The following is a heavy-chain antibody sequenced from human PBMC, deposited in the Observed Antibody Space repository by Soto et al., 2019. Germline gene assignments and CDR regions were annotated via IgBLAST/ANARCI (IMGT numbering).Heavy chain of an antibody. CDR3: AGGIAARPLGY. CDR1: GGSISSGGYS. D-gene: IGHD6-6*01. V-gene: IGHV4-30-2*01. J-gene: IGHJ4*02. CDR2: IYHSGST. Sequence: QLQLQESGSGLVKPSQTLSLTCAVSGGSISSGGYSWSWIRQPPGKGLEWIGYIYHSGSTYYNPSLNSRVTISVDMSKKQFSLKLSSVTAADTAVYYCAGGIAARPLGYWGQGTLVTVSS.